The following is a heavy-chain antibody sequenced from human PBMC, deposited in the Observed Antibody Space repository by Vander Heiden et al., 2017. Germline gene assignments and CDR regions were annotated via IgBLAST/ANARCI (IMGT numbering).Heavy chain of an antibody. CDR3: ARGTTGYYRGSYFDY. CDR2: IWFDGTNK. D-gene: IGHD3-9*01. V-gene: IGHV3-33*01. CDR1: GFPSRGYG. J-gene: IGHJ4*02. Sequence: QVQLVESGGGVVQPGRALRRYCAAAGFPSRGYGRQWVRQAPGKELEWVAVIWFDGTNKYYGDSVKGRFTISRDNSKNTVYLQMNSLRAEDTAVYYCARGTTGYYRGSYFDYWGQGTLVTASS.